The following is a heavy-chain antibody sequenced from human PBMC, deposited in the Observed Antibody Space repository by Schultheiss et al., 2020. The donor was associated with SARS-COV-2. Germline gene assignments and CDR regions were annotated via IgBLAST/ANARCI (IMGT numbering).Heavy chain of an antibody. CDR3: AREPPQDTAMSGGWFDP. CDR2: IYYSGNT. J-gene: IGHJ5*02. D-gene: IGHD5-18*01. CDR1: GGSISSSSYY. V-gene: IGHV4-39*07. Sequence: SETLSLTCTVSGGSISSSSYYWGWIRQPPGKGLEWIGSIYYSGNTYSNPSLKARFNMSVDTSKNQFSLKLSSVTAADTAVYYCAREPPQDTAMSGGWFDPWGQGTLVTVSS.